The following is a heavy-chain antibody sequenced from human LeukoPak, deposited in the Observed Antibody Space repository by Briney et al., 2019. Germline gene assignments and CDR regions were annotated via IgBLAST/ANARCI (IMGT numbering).Heavy chain of an antibody. D-gene: IGHD3-10*01. CDR3: ANFGGLPTIR. CDR1: GFTFSSYG. J-gene: IGHJ4*02. Sequence: GGSLRLSCAASGFTFSSYGRHWVRQAPGKGLEWVAFIRYDGSNEYYADSVKGRFIIARDNTKNTLYLKRNSLRAEDTAVYYCANFGGLPTIRWGQGTLVTVSS. V-gene: IGHV3-30*02. CDR2: IRYDGSNE.